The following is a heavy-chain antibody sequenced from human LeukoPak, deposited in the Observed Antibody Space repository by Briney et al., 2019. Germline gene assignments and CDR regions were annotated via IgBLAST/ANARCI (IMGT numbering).Heavy chain of an antibody. CDR1: GGSISSYY. V-gene: IGHV4-59*08. Sequence: SETLSLTCTVSGGSISSYYWSWIRQPPGKGLEWIGYIYYSGSTNYNPSLKSRVTISVDTSKNQFSLKLSSVTAADTAVYYCARHSGSYLQPSQPVDYWGQGTLVTFSS. D-gene: IGHD1-26*01. J-gene: IGHJ4*02. CDR2: IYYSGST. CDR3: ARHSGSYLQPSQPVDY.